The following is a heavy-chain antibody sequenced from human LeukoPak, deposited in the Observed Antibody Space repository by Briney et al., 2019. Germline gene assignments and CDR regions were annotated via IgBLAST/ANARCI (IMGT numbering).Heavy chain of an antibody. J-gene: IGHJ2*01. V-gene: IGHV3-23*01. D-gene: IGHD2-21*01. Sequence: GGSLRLSCAASGFTFSNYAMNWVRQAPGKGLEWVSGITDTGANTYYSDSVKGRFTISRDNSKNTLFLQMNRLRDDDTAVYYCAKVDCGATGCRRFDLWGRGTLVTVSS. CDR3: AKVDCGATGCRRFDL. CDR2: ITDTGANT. CDR1: GFTFSNYA.